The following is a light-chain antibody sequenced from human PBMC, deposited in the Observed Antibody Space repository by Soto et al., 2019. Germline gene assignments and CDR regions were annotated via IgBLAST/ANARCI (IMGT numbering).Light chain of an antibody. CDR2: EVS. CDR3: SSFTAYTTGV. V-gene: IGLV2-14*01. J-gene: IGLJ3*02. Sequence: QSVLTQPASVSGSPGQSITISCTGTSSDVGGYNYVSWYQQHPGKAPKLLIYEVSNRPSGVSDRFSGSKSGNTASLTISGLQAEDEADYYCSSFTAYTTGVFGGGTKVTVL. CDR1: SSDVGGYNY.